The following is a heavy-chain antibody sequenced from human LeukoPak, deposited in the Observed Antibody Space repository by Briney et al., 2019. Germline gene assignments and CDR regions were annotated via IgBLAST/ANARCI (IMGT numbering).Heavy chain of an antibody. Sequence: ASVKVSCKASGYTFTGYYMHWVRQAPGQGREWMGWINPNSGGTNYAQKFQGRVTMTRDTSISTAYMELSRLRSDDTAVYYCARARGLLWFGERSFGYWGQGTLVTVSS. CDR2: INPNSGGT. CDR3: ARARGLLWFGERSFGY. J-gene: IGHJ4*02. V-gene: IGHV1-2*02. D-gene: IGHD3-10*01. CDR1: GYTFTGYY.